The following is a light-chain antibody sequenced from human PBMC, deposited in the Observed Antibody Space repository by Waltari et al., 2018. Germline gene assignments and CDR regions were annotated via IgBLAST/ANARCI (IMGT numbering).Light chain of an antibody. J-gene: IGKJ2*01. V-gene: IGKV1-33*01. Sequence: DLQLAQSPSSLSAAVGDRVTITCQATQDITTSLSWFQQKPGKAPQLLIYDASSLQAGVPSRFSGTGSGTAFCLTITSLQPEDSATYYCQHYHSLPYTFGRGTKLQIK. CDR1: QDITTS. CDR2: DAS. CDR3: QHYHSLPYT.